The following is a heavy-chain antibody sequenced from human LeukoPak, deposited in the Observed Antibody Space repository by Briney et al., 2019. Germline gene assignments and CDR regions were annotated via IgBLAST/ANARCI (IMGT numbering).Heavy chain of an antibody. D-gene: IGHD3-10*01. CDR3: ARNNADGEGRFSY. CDR1: GYSFSSYK. Sequence: ASVKVSCKASGYSFSSYKMNWVRQAPGQGLEWMGWINTNTGNPTYVQGFTGRFVFSLDTSVSTAYLQISGLKAEDTAVYYCARNNADGEGRFSYWGQGTLVTVSS. V-gene: IGHV7-4-1*02. J-gene: IGHJ4*02. CDR2: INTNTGNP.